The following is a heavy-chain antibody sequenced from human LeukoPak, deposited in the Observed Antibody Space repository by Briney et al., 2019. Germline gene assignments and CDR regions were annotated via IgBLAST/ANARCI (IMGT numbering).Heavy chain of an antibody. Sequence: PSETLSLTCTVSGGSISSYYWSWLRQPPGKGLEWIGYIYYSGSTNYNPSLKSRVTISVDTSKNQFSLRLNSVTAADTAVYYCARSRAFNSGAFDPWGQGSLVTVSS. CDR2: IYYSGST. J-gene: IGHJ5*02. D-gene: IGHD1-26*01. CDR3: ARSRAFNSGAFDP. CDR1: GGSISSYY. V-gene: IGHV4-59*01.